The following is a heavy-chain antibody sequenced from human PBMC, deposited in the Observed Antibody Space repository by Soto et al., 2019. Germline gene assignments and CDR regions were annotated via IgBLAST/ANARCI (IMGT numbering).Heavy chain of an antibody. J-gene: IGHJ4*02. Sequence: EVQLVESGGGLIQPGGSLRLSCAASGFTVSSNYMSWVRQAPGKGLEWVSVIYSGGSTYYADSVKGRFTISRDNSKNTPYLQMNSLSAEATAVYYCARASGHRHPDHFDYWGQGTLVTASS. CDR2: IYSGGST. CDR3: ARASGHRHPDHFDY. V-gene: IGHV3-53*01. CDR1: GFTVSSNY.